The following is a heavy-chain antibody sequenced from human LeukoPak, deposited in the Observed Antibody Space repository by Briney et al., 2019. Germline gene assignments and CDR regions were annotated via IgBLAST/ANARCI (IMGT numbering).Heavy chain of an antibody. CDR1: GFSFSGYW. CDR2: RKEDTSET. Sequence: GGPLRLSCDASGFSFSGYWMRWLRQAPGKGLEWVANRKEDTSETHSVDSVKGRFTISRDNAKNALLLQMDSLTAGDTAVYYCARALTGKRFFYFDYWGQGTLVTVSS. V-gene: IGHV3-7*01. D-gene: IGHD1-1*01. J-gene: IGHJ4*02. CDR3: ARALTGKRFFYFDY.